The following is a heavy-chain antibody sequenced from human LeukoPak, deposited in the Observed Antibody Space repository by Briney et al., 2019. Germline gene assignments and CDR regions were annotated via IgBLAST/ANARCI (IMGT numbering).Heavy chain of an antibody. J-gene: IGHJ4*02. CDR3: ARWGNNKILDY. CDR1: GFTFSSHG. Sequence: GGSLRLSCVASGFTFSSHGMHWVRRAPGKGLEWVAVIWYDGSEKYYADSVKGRFIISRDNSKNMLYLQMNSLRADDTAVYYCARWGNNKILDYWGQGTLVTVSS. D-gene: IGHD7-27*01. CDR2: IWYDGSEK. V-gene: IGHV3-33*01.